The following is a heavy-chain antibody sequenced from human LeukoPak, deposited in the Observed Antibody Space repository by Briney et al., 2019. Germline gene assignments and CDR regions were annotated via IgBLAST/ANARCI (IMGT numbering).Heavy chain of an antibody. D-gene: IGHD2-15*01. CDR2: IYYSGST. J-gene: IGHJ6*02. V-gene: IGHV4-59*08. CDR1: AGSSRSVY. Sequence: SETLSLTCTASAGSSRSVYWSCIRKSPGKGLEGRGYIYYSGSTNYNPSLKSRVTISVDMSKSPSSLKLSSVTAADTAVYYCARRSATRSNYYGMDVWGQGTTVTVSS. CDR3: ARRSATRSNYYGMDV.